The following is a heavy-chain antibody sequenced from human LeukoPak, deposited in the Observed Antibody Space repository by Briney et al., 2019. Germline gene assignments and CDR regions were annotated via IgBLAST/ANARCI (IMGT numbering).Heavy chain of an antibody. V-gene: IGHV3-30*18. CDR2: MSYNGNYE. D-gene: IGHD6-13*01. CDR1: GFTFSDYG. CDR3: AKALPGVAAAGIPFIDY. J-gene: IGHJ4*02. Sequence: GGSLRLSCAVSGFTFSDYGMHWVRQAPGKGLEWVAVMSYNGNYEYYADSVKGRFTISRDDSKNTLYLQMNSLRGEDTARYYCAKALPGVAAAGIPFIDYWGQGTLVTVSS.